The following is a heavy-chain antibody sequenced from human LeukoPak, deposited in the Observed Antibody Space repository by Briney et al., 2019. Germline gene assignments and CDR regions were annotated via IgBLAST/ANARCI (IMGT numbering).Heavy chain of an antibody. D-gene: IGHD3-22*01. CDR2: IKQDGSEK. V-gene: IGHV3-7*01. J-gene: IGHJ4*02. CDR1: GFTFSSYW. Sequence: GGSLRLSCAASGFTFSSYWMSWVRQAPGKGLEWVANIKQDGSEKYYVDSVKGRFTISRDNAKKSLYLQMNSLRAEDTAVYYCATDTYYYDSSAPPEDYWGQGTLVTVSS. CDR3: ATDTYYYDSSAPPEDY.